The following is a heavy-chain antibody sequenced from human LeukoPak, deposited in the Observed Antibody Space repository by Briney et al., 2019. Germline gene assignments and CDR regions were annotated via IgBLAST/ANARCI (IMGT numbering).Heavy chain of an antibody. Sequence: GASVKVSCKASGCTFTSYYMHWVRQAPGQGLEWMGIINPSGGSTSYAQKFQGRVTMTRDMSTSTVYMELSSLRSEDTAVYYCAREGHYYDSSGYYYSDYWGQGTLVTVSS. V-gene: IGHV1-46*01. CDR2: INPSGGST. CDR3: AREGHYYDSSGYYYSDY. J-gene: IGHJ4*02. D-gene: IGHD3-22*01. CDR1: GCTFTSYY.